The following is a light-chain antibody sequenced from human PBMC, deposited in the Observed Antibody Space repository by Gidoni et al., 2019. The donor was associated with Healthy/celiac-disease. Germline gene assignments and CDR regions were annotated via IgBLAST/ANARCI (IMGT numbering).Light chain of an antibody. Sequence: SYELTQPPSVSVSPGQTAGITCSGANLGDKSACLYQQKPGQSPVLVIYQDSKLPSGIPERFSGSNSGNTATLTISGTQAMDEADYYCQAWDSSTAVVFGGGTKLTVL. CDR3: QAWDSSTAVV. J-gene: IGLJ2*01. CDR1: NLGDKS. V-gene: IGLV3-1*01. CDR2: QDS.